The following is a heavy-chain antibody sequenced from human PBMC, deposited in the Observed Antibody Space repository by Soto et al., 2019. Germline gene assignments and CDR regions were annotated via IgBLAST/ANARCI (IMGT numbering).Heavy chain of an antibody. V-gene: IGHV4-4*02. J-gene: IGHJ4*02. CDR1: GGSISGSNW. D-gene: IGHD2-8*02. CDR3: ARGSTGLLDY. CDR2: IYHSGST. Sequence: KPSETLSLTCVVSGGSISGSNWWSWVRQPPGKGLEWIGEIYHSGSTNYNPSLKSRVAISVDESKNQFSLKLTSVTAADTALYYCARGSTGLLDYWGQGMLVTVSS.